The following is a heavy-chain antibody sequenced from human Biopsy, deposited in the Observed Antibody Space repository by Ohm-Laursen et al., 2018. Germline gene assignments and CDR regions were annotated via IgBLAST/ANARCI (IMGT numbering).Heavy chain of an antibody. J-gene: IGHJ4*02. CDR3: AIEGGTYSKPFDY. Sequence: SSVKVSCKPSGGAFSTYSISTYGVYWVRQAPGQGLELMGGIIPIFGTSTYTQKFQDRVTITADESTSTAYMELSSLTFEDTAVYYCAIEGGTYSKPFDYWGQGSQVIVSS. CDR2: IIPIFGTS. V-gene: IGHV1-69*01. D-gene: IGHD1-26*01. CDR1: GGAFSTYS.